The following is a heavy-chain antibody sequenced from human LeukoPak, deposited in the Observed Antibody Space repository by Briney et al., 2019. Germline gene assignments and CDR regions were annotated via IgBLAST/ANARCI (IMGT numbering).Heavy chain of an antibody. CDR2: MNPKRGNT. CDR1: GYTFSSYD. V-gene: IGHV1-8*03. CDR3: ATGDGDYSSFGY. J-gene: IGHJ4*02. Sequence: GASVKVSCKASGYTFSSYDINWVRQATGQGLEWMGWMNPKRGNTGYAHKFQGRVTITRNTSITTAYMELSSLRSEDTAVYYCATGDGDYSSFGYWGQGTLVTVSS. D-gene: IGHD4-17*01.